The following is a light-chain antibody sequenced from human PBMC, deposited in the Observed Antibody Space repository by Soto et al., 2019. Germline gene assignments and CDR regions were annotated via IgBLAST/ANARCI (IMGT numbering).Light chain of an antibody. CDR3: QPYHSYSPA. CDR1: QSISSW. J-gene: IGKJ1*01. Sequence: IHVSQTHSTLSASVGDRVTITCRASQSISSWLAWYQQKPGKAPKLLIYDASSLESGVPSRFSGSGSGTEFTLTICSLQPDAFSAYSCQPYHSYSPAFRQATKV. V-gene: IGKV1-5*01. CDR2: DAS.